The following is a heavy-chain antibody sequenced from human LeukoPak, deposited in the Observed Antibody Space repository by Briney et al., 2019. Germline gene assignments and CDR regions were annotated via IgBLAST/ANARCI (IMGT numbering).Heavy chain of an antibody. V-gene: IGHV1-24*01. J-gene: IGHJ3*02. CDR3: ATVGTQYNWNRDAFDI. CDR2: FDPEDGET. Sequence: ASVKVSCKVSGYTLTELSMHWVRQAPGKGPEWMGGFDPEDGETIYAQKFQGRVTMTEDTSTDTAYMELSSLRSEDTAVYYCATVGTQYNWNRDAFDIWGQGTMVTVSS. D-gene: IGHD1-20*01. CDR1: GYTLTELS.